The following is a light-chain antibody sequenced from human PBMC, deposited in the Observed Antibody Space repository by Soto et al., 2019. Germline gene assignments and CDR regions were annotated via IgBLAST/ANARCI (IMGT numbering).Light chain of an antibody. CDR3: QQYNNWPQT. Sequence: TQSPATVSLSPGERATPSCRASQSVSSYLAWYQQKPGQAPRLLIYDVSTRATGIPARFSGSGSGTEFTLTISSLQSEDFAVYCCQQYNNWPQTFGQGTKVDVK. J-gene: IGKJ1*01. V-gene: IGKV3-15*01. CDR1: QSVSSY. CDR2: DVS.